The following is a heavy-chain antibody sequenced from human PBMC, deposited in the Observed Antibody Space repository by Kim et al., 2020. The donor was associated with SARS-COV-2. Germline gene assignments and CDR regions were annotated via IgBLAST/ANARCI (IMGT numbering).Heavy chain of an antibody. V-gene: IGHV3-21*01. Sequence: GGSLRLSCAASGFTFSSYSMNWVRQAPGKGLEWVSSISSSSSYIYYADSVKGRFTISRDNAKNSLYLQMNSLRAEDTAVYYCARGMAYYYGSGSHTHFDYWGQGTLVTVSS. CDR2: ISSSSSYI. CDR3: ARGMAYYYGSGSHTHFDY. D-gene: IGHD3-10*01. CDR1: GFTFSSYS. J-gene: IGHJ4*02.